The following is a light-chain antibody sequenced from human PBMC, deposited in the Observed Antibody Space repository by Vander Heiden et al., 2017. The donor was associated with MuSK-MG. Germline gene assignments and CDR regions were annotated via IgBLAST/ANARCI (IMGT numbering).Light chain of an antibody. CDR1: QRISSY. J-gene: IGKJ4*01. Sequence: DIQMTQSPSSLSASVGDRVTITCRASQRISSYLNWYQQQPGKAPKLLIDAASRVQSGAPARCSGSGSGTDFTLTISRLQPEDGATYYWQRTYYTPQFGGGTKVEI. V-gene: IGKV1-39*01. CDR3: QRTYYTPQ. CDR2: AAS.